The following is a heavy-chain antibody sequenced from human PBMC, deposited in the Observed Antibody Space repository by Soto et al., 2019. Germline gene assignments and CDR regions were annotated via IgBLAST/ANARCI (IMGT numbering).Heavy chain of an antibody. CDR3: ARVRGGITIFGVVTQPYYYYYYMDV. CDR2: ISSSTI. Sequence: GGSLRLSCAASGFTFSSYSMNWVRQAPGKGLEWVSYISSSTIYYADSVKGRFTISRDNAKNSLYLQMNSLRAEDTAVYYCARVRGGITIFGVVTQPYYYYYYMDVWGKGTTVTVSS. V-gene: IGHV3-48*01. J-gene: IGHJ6*03. CDR1: GFTFSSYS. D-gene: IGHD3-3*01.